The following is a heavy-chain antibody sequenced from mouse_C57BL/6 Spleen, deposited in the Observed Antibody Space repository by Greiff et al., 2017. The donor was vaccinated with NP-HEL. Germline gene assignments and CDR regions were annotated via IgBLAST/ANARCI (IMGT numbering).Heavy chain of an antibody. CDR2: IYPRSGNT. J-gene: IGHJ2*01. D-gene: IGHD1-1*01. Sequence: VQLQQSGAELARPGASVKLSCKASGYTFTSYGISWVKQRTGQGLEWIGEIYPRSGNTYYNEKFKGKATLTADKSSSTAYMELRSLTSEDSAVYFCAGTTVVATERYYFDYWGQGTTLTVSS. CDR3: AGTTVVATERYYFDY. CDR1: GYTFTSYG. V-gene: IGHV1-81*01.